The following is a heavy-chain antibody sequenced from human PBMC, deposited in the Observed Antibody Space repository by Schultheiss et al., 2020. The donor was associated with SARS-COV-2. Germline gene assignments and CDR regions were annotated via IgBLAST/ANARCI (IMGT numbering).Heavy chain of an antibody. CDR1: GGSISSGGYS. V-gene: IGHV4-30-2*01. J-gene: IGHJ3*02. D-gene: IGHD6-6*01. CDR2: IYHSGST. Sequence: SETLSLTCAVSGGSISSGGYSWSWIRQPPGKGLEWIGYIYHSGSTYYNPSLKSRVTISVDRSKNQFSLKLSSVTAADTAVYYCARRYSSSSSGHDAFDIWGQGTMVTVSS. CDR3: ARRYSSSSSGHDAFDI.